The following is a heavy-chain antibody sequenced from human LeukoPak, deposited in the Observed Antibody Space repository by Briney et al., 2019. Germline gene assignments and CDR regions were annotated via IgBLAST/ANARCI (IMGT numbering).Heavy chain of an antibody. Sequence: GGSLRLSCAASGFSVSINYMSWVRQAPGKGLEWVSVIYSDGSTYYADSVKGRSTISRDNSKNTLYLQMNSLRAEDTAVYYCASRNYYDSSGYIDAFDIWGQGTMVTVSS. CDR1: GFSVSINY. V-gene: IGHV3-53*01. D-gene: IGHD3-22*01. CDR3: ASRNYYDSSGYIDAFDI. CDR2: IYSDGST. J-gene: IGHJ3*02.